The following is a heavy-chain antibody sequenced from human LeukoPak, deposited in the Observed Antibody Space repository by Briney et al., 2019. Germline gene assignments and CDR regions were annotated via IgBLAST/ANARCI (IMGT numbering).Heavy chain of an antibody. CDR1: GYTFTSYD. CDR2: MNPNSGNT. J-gene: IGHJ4*02. Sequence: ASVKVSYKASGYTFTSYDINWVRQATGQGLEWMGWMNPNSGNTGYAQKFQGRVTMTRNTSISTAYMELSSLRSEDTAVYYCARGVDLRLLWFGELYMADYWGQGTLVTVSS. D-gene: IGHD3-10*01. CDR3: ARGVDLRLLWFGELYMADY. V-gene: IGHV1-8*01.